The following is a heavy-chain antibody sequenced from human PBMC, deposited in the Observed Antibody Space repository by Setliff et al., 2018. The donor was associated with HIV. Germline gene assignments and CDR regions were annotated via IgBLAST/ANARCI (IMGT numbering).Heavy chain of an antibody. V-gene: IGHV1-8*02. CDR2: MNPNSGNT. J-gene: IGHJ4*02. CDR1: GYTFTNYD. D-gene: IGHD1-1*01. CDR3: ARGHSGNDY. Sequence: ASVKVSCKASGYTFTNYDINWVRQATGQGLEWMGRMNPNSGNTEYAQQFLGRVTMTRNTSISTAYMELSSLRSEDTAIYYCARGHSGNDYWGQGTLVTVSS.